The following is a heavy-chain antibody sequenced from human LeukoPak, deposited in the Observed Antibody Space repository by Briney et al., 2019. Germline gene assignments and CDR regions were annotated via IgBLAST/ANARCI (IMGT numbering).Heavy chain of an antibody. CDR2: ISYDVNNK. Sequence: GGSLRLSCAASGFTFSSNAIHWVRQAPGKGLEWVAVISYDVNNKYYADSVKGRFTISRDNSKNTVYLQMNSLRAEDTAVYFCARVSAAIPFDNWGQGTLVTVSS. V-gene: IGHV3-30-3*01. D-gene: IGHD2-2*01. CDR1: GFTFSSNA. CDR3: ARVSAAIPFDN. J-gene: IGHJ4*02.